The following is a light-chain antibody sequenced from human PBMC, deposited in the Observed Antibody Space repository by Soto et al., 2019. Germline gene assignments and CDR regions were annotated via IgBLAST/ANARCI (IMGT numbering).Light chain of an antibody. V-gene: IGKV1-5*03. J-gene: IGKJ1*01. CDR2: KAS. Sequence: DIQMTQSPSTLSASVGDRVTITCRASQSISSWLAWYQQKPGKAPKLLIYKASSLESGVPSRFSGSGSGTEFTLTISIQQPDDFATYYCQQYNSFPTFGQGTKVEIK. CDR3: QQYNSFPT. CDR1: QSISSW.